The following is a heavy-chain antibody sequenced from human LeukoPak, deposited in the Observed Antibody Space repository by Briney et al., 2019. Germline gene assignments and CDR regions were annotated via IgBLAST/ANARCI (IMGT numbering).Heavy chain of an antibody. CDR1: GFTFSRYG. J-gene: IGHJ4*02. D-gene: IGHD5-18*01. CDR2: IFPSSVEI. V-gene: IGHV3-21*04. CDR3: ATYRQIQVPFEF. Sequence: GRSLRLSCAASGFTFSRYGIHWVRQAPGKGLEWVSTIFPSSVEIHYADSVKGRFTISRDNSRSTLSLQMDSLRAEDTATYYCATYRQIQVPFEFWGQGTLVTVSS.